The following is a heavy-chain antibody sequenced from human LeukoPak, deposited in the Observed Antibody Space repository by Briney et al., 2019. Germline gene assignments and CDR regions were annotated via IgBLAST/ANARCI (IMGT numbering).Heavy chain of an antibody. CDR2: IYYSGST. D-gene: IGHD2-15*01. Sequence: SETLSLTCTVSGGSISSGDYYWSWIRQPPGKGLEWIGYIYYSGSTYYNPSLKSRVTISVDTSKNQFSLKLTSVTAADTAVYYCARHHGAGSWYWVLDVWGQGTTVTVSS. CDR3: ARHHGAGSWYWVLDV. V-gene: IGHV4-30-4*01. J-gene: IGHJ6*02. CDR1: GGSISSGDYY.